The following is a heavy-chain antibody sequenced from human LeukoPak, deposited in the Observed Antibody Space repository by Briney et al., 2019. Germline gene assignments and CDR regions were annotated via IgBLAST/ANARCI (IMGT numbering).Heavy chain of an antibody. D-gene: IGHD5-24*01. J-gene: IGHJ4*02. Sequence: PSETLSLTCTVSGYSISSGYYWGWIRQPPGKGPEWIGSIYHSGSTYYNPSLKSRVTISVDTSKNQFSLKLSSVTAADTAVYYCACGVRELLDYWGRGTLVTVSS. CDR3: ACGVRELLDY. V-gene: IGHV4-38-2*02. CDR1: GYSISSGYY. CDR2: IYHSGST.